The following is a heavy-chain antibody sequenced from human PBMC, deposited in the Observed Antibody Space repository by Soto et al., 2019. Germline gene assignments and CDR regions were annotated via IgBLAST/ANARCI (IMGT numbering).Heavy chain of an antibody. CDR2: FDPEDGET. CDR3: ATGSGYGSGTAGYYYYYYGMDV. J-gene: IGHJ6*02. CDR1: GYTLTELS. V-gene: IGHV1-24*01. Sequence: ASVKVSCKVSGYTLTELSMHWVRQAPGKGLEWMGGFDPEDGETIYAQKFQGRVTMTEETSTDTAYMELSSLRSEDTAVYYCATGSGYGSGTAGYYYYYYGMDVWGQGTTVTVSS. D-gene: IGHD3-10*01.